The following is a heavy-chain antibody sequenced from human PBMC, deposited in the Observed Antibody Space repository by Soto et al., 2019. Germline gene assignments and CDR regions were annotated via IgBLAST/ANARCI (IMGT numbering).Heavy chain of an antibody. CDR1: GYTFSSYY. CDR2: INPSGGST. Sequence: GASVKVSCKASGYTFSSYYMHWVRQAPGQGLEWMGIINPSGGSTSYAQKFQGRVTMTRDTSTSTVYMELSSLRSEDTAVYYCARERLERPFEAFDISGQGTMVTV. J-gene: IGHJ3*02. V-gene: IGHV1-46*03. D-gene: IGHD1-1*01. CDR3: ARERLERPFEAFDI.